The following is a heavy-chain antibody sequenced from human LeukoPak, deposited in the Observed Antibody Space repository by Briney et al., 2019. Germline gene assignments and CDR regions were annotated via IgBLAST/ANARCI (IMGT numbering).Heavy chain of an antibody. CDR2: IWYDGSEK. J-gene: IGHJ6*02. CDR3: AKDGGSASYYGMDV. V-gene: IGHV3-30*02. CDR1: GFTFRNYG. D-gene: IGHD3-10*01. Sequence: GGSLRLSCAASGFTFRNYGMHWVRQAPGKGLEWVGVIWYDGSEKYYADSVKGRFTISRDNSKNTLYLQMNSLRAEDTAVYYCAKDGGSASYYGMDVWGQGTTVTVSS.